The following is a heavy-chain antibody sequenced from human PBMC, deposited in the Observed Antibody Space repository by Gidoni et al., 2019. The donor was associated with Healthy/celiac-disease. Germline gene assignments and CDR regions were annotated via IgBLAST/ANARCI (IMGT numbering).Heavy chain of an antibody. CDR2: IFSNDEK. CDR1: GFSHSNARMG. Sequence: QVTLKESGPVLVKPTETLTLTCTVSGFSHSNARMGVSWIRQPPGKALEWLAHIFSNDEKSYSTSLKTKLTISKDTSKSQVVLTMTNMDPVDTATYYCARTRDSSGSSGFDYWGQGTLVTVSS. J-gene: IGHJ4*02. V-gene: IGHV2-26*01. D-gene: IGHD3-22*01. CDR3: ARTRDSSGSSGFDY.